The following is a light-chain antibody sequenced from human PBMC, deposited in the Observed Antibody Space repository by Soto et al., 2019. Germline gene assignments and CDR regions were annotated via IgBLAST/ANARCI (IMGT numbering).Light chain of an antibody. J-gene: IGLJ2*01. CDR1: SSNIGAGFD. CDR2: DNT. V-gene: IGLV1-40*01. Sequence: QSVLTQPPSVCGAPGQSVTISCTGSSSNIGAGFDVHWYQQLPETAPKLLIYDNTNRPSGVPDRFSGSKSGTSASLAITGLQAEDEGDYFCQSYDNSLSGPVVFGGGTKLTVL. CDR3: QSYDNSLSGPVV.